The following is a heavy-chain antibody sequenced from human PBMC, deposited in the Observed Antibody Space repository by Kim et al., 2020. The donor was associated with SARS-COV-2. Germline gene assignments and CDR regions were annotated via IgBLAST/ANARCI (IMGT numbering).Heavy chain of an antibody. Sequence: ADSGKGRFTISRDNPKNTLYLQLNSLRAEDTAVYYCAKGTASGTKYYFDYWGQGTLVTVSS. CDR3: AKGTASGTKYYFDY. D-gene: IGHD5-18*01. V-gene: IGHV3-23*01. J-gene: IGHJ4*01.